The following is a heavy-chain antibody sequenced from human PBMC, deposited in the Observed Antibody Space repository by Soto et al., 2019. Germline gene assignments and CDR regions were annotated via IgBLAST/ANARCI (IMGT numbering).Heavy chain of an antibody. CDR2: ISGSGGST. J-gene: IGHJ4*02. CDR3: AKVWGDYVGLGGYFDY. Sequence: EVQLLESGGGLVQPGGSLRLSCAASGFTFSSYAMSWVRQAPGKGLEWVSAISGSGGSTYYADSVKGRFTISRDNSKNTLYLQMNRPRAEDTAVYYCAKVWGDYVGLGGYFDYWGQGTLVTVSS. CDR1: GFTFSSYA. V-gene: IGHV3-23*01. D-gene: IGHD4-17*01.